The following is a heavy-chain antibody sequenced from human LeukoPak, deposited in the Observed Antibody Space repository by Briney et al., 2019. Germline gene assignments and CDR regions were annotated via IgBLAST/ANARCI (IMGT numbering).Heavy chain of an antibody. V-gene: IGHV1-69*05. D-gene: IGHD3-3*01. CDR3: ARGRHYDFWSGYTSLDY. CDR2: IIPIFGTA. J-gene: IGHJ4*02. Sequence: SVKVSCKASGGTFSSYAISWVRQAPGQGLEWMGGIIPIFGTANYAQKFQGRVTMTRNTSISTAYMELSSLRSEDTAVYYCARGRHYDFWSGYTSLDYWGQGTLVTVSS. CDR1: GGTFSSYA.